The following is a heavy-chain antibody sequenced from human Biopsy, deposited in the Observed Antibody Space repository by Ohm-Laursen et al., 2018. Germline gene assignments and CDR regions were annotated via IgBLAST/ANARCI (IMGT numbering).Heavy chain of an antibody. Sequence: GTLSLTCSVYNVSFSSFYWSWIRQPPGKGLEWIGEISHTGSTNYNPPLKSRVFMSVDTSKNQLSLTLRSVTAADTAVYYCARDLPSSYYYAMDVWGQGTTVTVSS. CDR2: ISHTGST. J-gene: IGHJ6*02. V-gene: IGHV4-34*01. CDR1: NVSFSSFY. CDR3: ARDLPSSYYYAMDV.